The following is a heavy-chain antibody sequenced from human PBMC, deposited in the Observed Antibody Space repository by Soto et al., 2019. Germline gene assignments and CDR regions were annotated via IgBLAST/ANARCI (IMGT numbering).Heavy chain of an antibody. V-gene: IGHV3-30*18. Sequence: QVQLVESGGGVVQPGRSLRLSCAASGFTFSSYGMHWVRQAPGKGLEWVAVISYDGSNKYYADSVKGRFTISRDNSKNTLYLQMNSLGAEDTAVYDCAKDGDSSGWFWWGQGTLVTVSS. CDR2: ISYDGSNK. D-gene: IGHD6-19*01. J-gene: IGHJ4*02. CDR3: AKDGDSSGWFW. CDR1: GFTFSSYG.